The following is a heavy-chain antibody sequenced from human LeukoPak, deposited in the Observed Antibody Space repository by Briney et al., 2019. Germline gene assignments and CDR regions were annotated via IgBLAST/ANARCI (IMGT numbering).Heavy chain of an antibody. CDR1: GGSISDYY. CDR3: ARANYVWGSYVY. J-gene: IGHJ4*02. V-gene: IGHV4-4*07. CDR2: IYTGGHT. D-gene: IGHD3-16*01. Sequence: SETLSLTCTVSGGSISDYYWSWIRQPARKGLEWIGHIYTGGHTNYHPSLESRVTMSVDTSKNQFSLKLRSVTAADTDVYDCARANYVWGSYVYWGQGTLVTVSS.